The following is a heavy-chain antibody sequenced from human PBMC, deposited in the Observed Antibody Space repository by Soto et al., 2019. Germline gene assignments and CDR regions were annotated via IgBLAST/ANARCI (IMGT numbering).Heavy chain of an antibody. V-gene: IGHV1-18*01. CDR3: ARALLWFGELFGSSSQYYYYYCMDV. CDR2: ISAYNGNT. D-gene: IGHD3-10*01. CDR1: GYTFTSYG. J-gene: IGHJ6*02. Sequence: QVQLVQSGAEVKKPGASVKVSCKASGYTFTSYGISWVRQAPGQGLEWMGWISAYNGNTNYAQKLQGRVPMTTDTSTSTAYMELRSLTADATAVYYCARALLWFGELFGSSSQYYYYYCMDVWGQGNTVTVSS.